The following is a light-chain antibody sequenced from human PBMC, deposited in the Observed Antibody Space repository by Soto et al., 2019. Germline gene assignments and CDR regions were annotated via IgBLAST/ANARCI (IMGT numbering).Light chain of an antibody. Sequence: DIVLTQSPGTLSLSPGERATLSCRASQSVSSSYLAWYQQKPGQAPRLLIYGASNRATGIPDRFSASGSGSDFTLTISRLEPDDFAVYYCQQYGSSPPYTFGQRTKLEIK. CDR2: GAS. CDR3: QQYGSSPPYT. CDR1: QSVSSSY. J-gene: IGKJ2*01. V-gene: IGKV3-20*01.